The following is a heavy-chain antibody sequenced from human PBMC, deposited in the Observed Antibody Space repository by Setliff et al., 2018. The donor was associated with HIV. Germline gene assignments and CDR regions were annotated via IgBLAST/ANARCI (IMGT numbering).Heavy chain of an antibody. CDR1: GGSITGYY. CDR2: IFYSGTT. Sequence: SETLSLTCTVSGGSITGYYWSWVRQPPGKGLEWIGYIFYSGTTNYSPSFRXXXXISIDSSKNXFSLRLNSVXAADTALYYCARDXXXXXAXXXXWGQG. V-gene: IGHV4-59*01. CDR3: ARDXXXXXAXXXX. J-gene: IGHJ4*02.